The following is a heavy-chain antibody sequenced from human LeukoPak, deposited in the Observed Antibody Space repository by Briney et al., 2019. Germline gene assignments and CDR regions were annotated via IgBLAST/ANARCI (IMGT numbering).Heavy chain of an antibody. Sequence: GGSLRLSCAASGFTFSSYTMNWVRQSPGKGLEWVSSISGISTYTYYADSVKGRFTISRDNAKNSLYLQMNSLRAEDTAVYYCARGITMLRGVISYFDYWGQGTLVTVSS. CDR3: ARGITMLRGVISYFDY. V-gene: IGHV3-21*04. CDR1: GFTFSSYT. D-gene: IGHD3-10*01. CDR2: ISGISTYT. J-gene: IGHJ4*02.